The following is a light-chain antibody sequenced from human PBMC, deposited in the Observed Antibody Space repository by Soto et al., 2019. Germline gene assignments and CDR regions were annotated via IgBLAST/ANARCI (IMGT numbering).Light chain of an antibody. Sequence: DLQMTQSPSSLSASVGDSVTIXXRASQGIRNDLGWYQQKPGKAPQLLIYAESNLQSGVPSRFSGSGSGTEFTLTISSLQPDDFATYYCQQYNSYSTFGQGTKVDIK. CDR3: QQYNSYST. J-gene: IGKJ1*01. CDR1: QGIRND. CDR2: AES. V-gene: IGKV1-17*01.